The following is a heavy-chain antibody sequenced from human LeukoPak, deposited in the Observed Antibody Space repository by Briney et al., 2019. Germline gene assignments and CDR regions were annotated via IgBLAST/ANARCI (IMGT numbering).Heavy chain of an antibody. V-gene: IGHV4-39*07. CDR2: MYYSGST. J-gene: IGHJ4*02. D-gene: IGHD3-10*01. Sequence: PSETLSLTCTVSGGSISSSSYYWGWIRQPPGKGLEWIGIMYYSGSTYYNPSLKSRVTISVDTSKNQFSLKLSSVTAADTAVYYCARLVYYGSGSSPGWGQGTLVTVSS. CDR1: GGSISSSSYY. CDR3: ARLVYYGSGSSPG.